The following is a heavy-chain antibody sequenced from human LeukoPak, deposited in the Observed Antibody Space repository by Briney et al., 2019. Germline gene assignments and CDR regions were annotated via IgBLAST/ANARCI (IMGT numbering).Heavy chain of an antibody. CDR2: IYHSGST. CDR3: ARGAKQWLTS. J-gene: IGHJ4*02. D-gene: IGHD6-19*01. CDR1: GGSISSSSYY. Sequence: SETLSLTCTVSGGSISSSSYYWGWIRQPPGKGLEWIGSIYHSGSTYYNPSLKSRVTISVDTSKNQFSLKLSSVTAADTAVYYCARGAKQWLTSWGQGTLVTVSS. V-gene: IGHV4-39*01.